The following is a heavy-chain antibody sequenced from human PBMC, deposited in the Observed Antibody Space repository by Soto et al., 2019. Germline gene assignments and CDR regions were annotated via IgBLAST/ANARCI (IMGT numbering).Heavy chain of an antibody. V-gene: IGHV1-8*01. CDR2: MNPNSGNT. Sequence: GASVKVSCKASGYTFTSYDINWVRQATGQGLEWMGWMNPNSGNTGYAQKFQGRVTMTRNTSISTAYMELSSLRSEDTAVYYCARGRRWELLGRSYYFDYWGQGTLVTVSS. CDR3: ARGRRWELLGRSYYFDY. J-gene: IGHJ4*02. D-gene: IGHD1-26*01. CDR1: GYTFTSYD.